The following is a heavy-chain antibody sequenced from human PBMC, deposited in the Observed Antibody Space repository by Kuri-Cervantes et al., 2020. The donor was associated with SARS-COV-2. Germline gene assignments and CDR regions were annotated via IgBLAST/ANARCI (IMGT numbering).Heavy chain of an antibody. J-gene: IGHJ4*02. D-gene: IGHD3-22*01. CDR2: IIPILGIA. V-gene: IGHV1-69*04. Sequence: SSVTVSCKASGGTFSSYAISWVRQTPGQGLEWMGRIIPILGIANYAQKFQGRVTITADKSTSTAYMELSSLRSEDTAVYYCARDYYDSSGLLPVDYWGQGTLVTVSS. CDR1: GGTFSSYA. CDR3: ARDYYDSSGLLPVDY.